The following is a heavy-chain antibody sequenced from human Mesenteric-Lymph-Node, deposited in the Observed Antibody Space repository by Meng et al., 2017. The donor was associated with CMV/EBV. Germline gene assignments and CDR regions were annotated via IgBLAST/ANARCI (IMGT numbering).Heavy chain of an antibody. CDR1: GFTFSSYG. D-gene: IGHD1-26*01. CDR3: ARDPMGGSYKGYFDY. Sequence: SCAASGFTFSSYGMHWVRQAPGKGLEWVAFIRYDGSNKYYADSVKGRFTISRDNSKNTLYLQMNSLRAEDTALYYCARDPMGGSYKGYFDYWGQGALVTVSS. J-gene: IGHJ4*02. CDR2: IRYDGSNK. V-gene: IGHV3-30*02.